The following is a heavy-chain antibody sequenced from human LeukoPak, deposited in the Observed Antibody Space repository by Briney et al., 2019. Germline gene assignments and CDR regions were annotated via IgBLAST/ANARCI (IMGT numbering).Heavy chain of an antibody. CDR2: ISYDGSNK. V-gene: IGHV3-30-3*01. CDR3: ARDPGSGYDSSGYYYRWFDP. J-gene: IGHJ5*02. CDR1: GFTFSSYA. D-gene: IGHD3-22*01. Sequence: GGSLRLSCAASGFTFSSYAIHWVRQAPGKGLEWVAVISYDGSNKCYADSVKGQFTISRDNSKNTLYLQMNSLRAEDTAVYYCARDPGSGYDSSGYYYRWFDPWGQGTLVTVSS.